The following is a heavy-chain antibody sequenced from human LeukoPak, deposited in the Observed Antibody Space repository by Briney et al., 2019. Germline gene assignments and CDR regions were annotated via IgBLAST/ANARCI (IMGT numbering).Heavy chain of an antibody. CDR2: INPNTGGT. J-gene: IGHJ5*02. Sequence: GASVKVSCKASGYTFTGYYMHWVRQAPGQGLEWMGWINPNTGGTNYAQNFQGRVTMTRDTSISRAYMELSGLTSDDTAVYYCVKGGLVRGVNRRWFDPWGQGTLVTVPS. CDR3: VKGGLVRGVNRRWFDP. D-gene: IGHD3-10*01. CDR1: GYTFTGYY. V-gene: IGHV1-2*02.